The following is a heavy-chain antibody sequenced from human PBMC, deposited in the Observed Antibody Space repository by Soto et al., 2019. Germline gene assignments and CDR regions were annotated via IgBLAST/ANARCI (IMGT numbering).Heavy chain of an antibody. D-gene: IGHD6-19*01. V-gene: IGHV3-13*01. CDR1: GFTFSSYD. J-gene: IGHJ6*02. Sequence: PGGSLRLSCAASGFTFSSYDMHWVRQATGKGLEWVSAIGTAGDTYYPGSVKGRFTISRENAKNSLYLQMNSLRAGDTAVYYCARQSYSSGWYDYYYYYGMDVWGQGTTVTV. CDR3: ARQSYSSGWYDYYYYYGMDV. CDR2: IGTAGDT.